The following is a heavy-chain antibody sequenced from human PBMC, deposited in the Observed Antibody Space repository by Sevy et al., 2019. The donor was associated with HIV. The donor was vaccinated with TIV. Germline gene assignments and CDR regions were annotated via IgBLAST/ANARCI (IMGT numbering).Heavy chain of an antibody. Sequence: SESLSLTCTVSGYSIRNGYYWAWIRQPPGKGLEGIGGIHHSGITHYNPSLKSRVIISVDTSKNQVSLELSSVTAADTAMYYCARDRKYPLYYFDYWGQGILATVSS. CDR2: IHHSGIT. J-gene: IGHJ4*02. CDR3: ARDRKYPLYYFDY. D-gene: IGHD6-6*01. CDR1: GYSIRNGYY. V-gene: IGHV4-38-2*02.